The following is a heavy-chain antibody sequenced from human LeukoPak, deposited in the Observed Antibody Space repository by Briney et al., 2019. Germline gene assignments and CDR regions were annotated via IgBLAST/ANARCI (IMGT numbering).Heavy chain of an antibody. CDR1: GYTFTNYA. CDR3: ARGRWTAHTVGYYFDS. D-gene: IGHD2-21*02. J-gene: IGHJ4*02. V-gene: IGHV1-3*03. Sequence: ASVKVSCKASGYTFTNYAINWVRQAPGQRLEWMGWINAGNGNTKYSQEFQGRVTITRDTSTNTAYMELISLRSEDMAVYYCARGRWTAHTVGYYFDSWGQGTLVTVSS. CDR2: INAGNGNT.